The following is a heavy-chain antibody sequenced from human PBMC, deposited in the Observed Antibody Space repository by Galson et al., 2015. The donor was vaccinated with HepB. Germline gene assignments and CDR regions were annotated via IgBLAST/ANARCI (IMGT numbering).Heavy chain of an antibody. V-gene: IGHV4-39*01. Sequence: ETLSLTCTVAGGSISSGNYCWSWIRQHPGEGLEWIGEINHSGSTNYNPSLKSRVTISVDTSKNQFSLKLSSVTDADTAVYYCARGSSGGWYRYWGQGTLVTVSS. J-gene: IGHJ4*02. CDR1: GGSISSGNYC. CDR3: ARGSSGGWYRY. D-gene: IGHD6-19*01. CDR2: INHSGST.